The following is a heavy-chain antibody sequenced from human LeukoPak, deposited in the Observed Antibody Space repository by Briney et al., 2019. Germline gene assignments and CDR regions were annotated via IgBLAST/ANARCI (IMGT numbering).Heavy chain of an antibody. D-gene: IGHD3-10*01. CDR2: IIPIFGTA. V-gene: IGHV1-69*13. J-gene: IGHJ4*02. CDR3: ALRITMVRGTVDY. Sequence: SGRLSCKAAGATFTSYAISWGRQAPGHRLEWMGGIIPIFGTANYAQKFPCRVTVTAHESTSTAYLELSSLRSEDTAVYYCALRITMVRGTVDYWGQGTLVTVSS. CDR1: GATFTSYA.